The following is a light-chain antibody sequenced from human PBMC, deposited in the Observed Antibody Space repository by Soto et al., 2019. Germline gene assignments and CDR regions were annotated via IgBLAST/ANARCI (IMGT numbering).Light chain of an antibody. CDR1: QSVSSY. Sequence: EIVLTQSPATLFLSPGERATLSGRASQSVSSYLAWYQQKPGQAPRLLIYDASNRATGIPARFSGSGSGTDFTITISSLEPEDFAVYYCQQRSNWPPVFGQGTRLEIK. J-gene: IGKJ5*01. CDR2: DAS. CDR3: QQRSNWPPV. V-gene: IGKV3-11*01.